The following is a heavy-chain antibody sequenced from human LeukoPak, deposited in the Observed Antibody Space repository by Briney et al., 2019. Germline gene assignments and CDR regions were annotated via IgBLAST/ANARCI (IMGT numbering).Heavy chain of an antibody. D-gene: IGHD2-2*01. CDR3: ARGYCSSTSCLGRAFDI. V-gene: IGHV1-69*05. Sequence: SVKVSCKASGGTFSSYAISWVRQAPGQGLEWMGGIIPIFGTANYAQKFQGRVTITTGESTSTAYMELSSLRSEDTAVYYCARGYCSSTSCLGRAFDIWGQGTMVTVSS. J-gene: IGHJ3*02. CDR2: IIPIFGTA. CDR1: GGTFSSYA.